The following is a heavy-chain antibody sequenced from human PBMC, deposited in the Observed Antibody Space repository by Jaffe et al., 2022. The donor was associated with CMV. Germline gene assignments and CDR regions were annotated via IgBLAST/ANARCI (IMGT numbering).Heavy chain of an antibody. Sequence: QVQLQQWGAGLLKPSETLSLTCAVYGGSFSGYYWSWIRQPPGKGLEWIGEINHSGSTNYNPSLKSRVTISVDTSKNQFSLKLSSVTAADTAVYYCARGRPVFFYDSSGYGRDYWGQGTLVTVSS. CDR1: GGSFSGYY. D-gene: IGHD3-22*01. CDR3: ARGRPVFFYDSSGYGRDY. J-gene: IGHJ4*02. V-gene: IGHV4-34*01. CDR2: INHSGST.